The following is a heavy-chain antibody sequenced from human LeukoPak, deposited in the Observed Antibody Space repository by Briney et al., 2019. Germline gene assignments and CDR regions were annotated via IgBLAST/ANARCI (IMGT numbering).Heavy chain of an antibody. CDR2: ISGSGGNP. Sequence: PGGSLRLSCAASGFTFSSYAMSWVPHAPGKGLEWGSGISGSGGNPYYADSVKGRFTISRDHSNNMLYLQMNSLRAEDTAVYYCARHSRGRWYVFDYWGQGTLVTVSS. D-gene: IGHD6-13*01. CDR3: ARHSRGRWYVFDY. J-gene: IGHJ4*02. V-gene: IGHV3-23*01. CDR1: GFTFSSYA.